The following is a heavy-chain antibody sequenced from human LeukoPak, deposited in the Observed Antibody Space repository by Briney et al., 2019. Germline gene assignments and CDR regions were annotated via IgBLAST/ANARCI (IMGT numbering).Heavy chain of an antibody. Sequence: SETLSLTCTVSGGSISSYYWSWIRQPPGKGLEWIGYIYTRGSTNYNPSLKSRVTISVDTSKNQFSLKLSSVTAADTAVYYCARHDSSGYYPFDYWGQGTLVTVSS. CDR1: GGSISSYY. CDR2: IYTRGST. V-gene: IGHV4-4*09. CDR3: ARHDSSGYYPFDY. D-gene: IGHD3-22*01. J-gene: IGHJ4*02.